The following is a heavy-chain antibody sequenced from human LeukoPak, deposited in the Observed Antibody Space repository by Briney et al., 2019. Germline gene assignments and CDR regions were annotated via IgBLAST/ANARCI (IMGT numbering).Heavy chain of an antibody. CDR2: IIPIFGTA. Sequence: ASVKVSCKASGGTFSSYAISWVRQAPGQGLEWMGGIIPIFGTANYAQKFQGRVTITTDESTSTAYMELSSLRSEDTAVYYCARGALDCGGDCYSHYYYYYMDVWGKGTTVTVSS. D-gene: IGHD2-21*02. CDR1: GGTFSSYA. V-gene: IGHV1-69*05. CDR3: ARGALDCGGDCYSHYYYYYMDV. J-gene: IGHJ6*03.